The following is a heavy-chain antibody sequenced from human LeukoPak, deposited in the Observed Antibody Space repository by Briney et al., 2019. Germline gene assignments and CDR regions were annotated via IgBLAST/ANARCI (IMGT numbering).Heavy chain of an antibody. CDR3: ARRDSSGWYAFDY. J-gene: IGHJ4*02. D-gene: IGHD6-19*01. Sequence: KFQGRVTITRDTSASTAYMELSSLRSEDTAVYYCARRDSSGWYAFDYWGQGTLVTVSS. V-gene: IGHV1-3*01.